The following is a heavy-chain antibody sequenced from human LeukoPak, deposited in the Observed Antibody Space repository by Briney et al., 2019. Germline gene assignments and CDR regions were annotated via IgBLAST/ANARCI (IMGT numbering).Heavy chain of an antibody. CDR3: AKDPIFSGSYGVFDY. CDR1: GFTFSNYV. J-gene: IGHJ4*02. CDR2: INGSGSFT. D-gene: IGHD1-26*01. V-gene: IGHV3-23*01. Sequence: GGSLRLSCAASGFTFSNYVMGWVRQDPGKGLQWVSIINGSGSFTSYADSAEGRFTISRDNSKNTLYLQMNSLRAGDTAVYYCAKDPIFSGSYGVFDYWGLGTLVTVSS.